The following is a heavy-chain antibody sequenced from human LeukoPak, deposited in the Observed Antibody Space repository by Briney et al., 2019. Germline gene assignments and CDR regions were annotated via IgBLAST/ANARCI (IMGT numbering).Heavy chain of an antibody. V-gene: IGHV4-4*07. CDR2: IYTSGST. CDR1: GGSISSYY. D-gene: IGHD6-6*01. CDR3: ARADSSSPSYYMDV. Sequence: SETLSLTCTVSGGSISSYYWSWIRQPAGKGLGWIGRIYTSGSTNYNPSLKSRVTMSVDTSKNQFSLKLSSVTAADTAVYYCARADSSSPSYYMDVWGKGTTVTVSS. J-gene: IGHJ6*03.